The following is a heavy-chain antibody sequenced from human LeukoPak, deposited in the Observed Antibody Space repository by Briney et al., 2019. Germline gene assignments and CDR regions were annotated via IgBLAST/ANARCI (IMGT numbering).Heavy chain of an antibody. J-gene: IGHJ3*02. V-gene: IGHV4-39*01. CDR1: GGSISRSSYY. D-gene: IGHD1-26*01. CDR3: ARHLGATWAFDI. Sequence: KPSETLSLTCTVSGGSISRSSYYWGWIRQPPGKGLEWIGSIYYSGSTYYNPSLKSRVTISVDTSKNQFSPKLSSVTAADTAVYYCARHLGATWAFDIWGQGTMVTVSS. CDR2: IYYSGST.